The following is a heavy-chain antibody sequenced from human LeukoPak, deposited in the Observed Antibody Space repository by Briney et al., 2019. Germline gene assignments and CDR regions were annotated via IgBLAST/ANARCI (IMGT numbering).Heavy chain of an antibody. D-gene: IGHD5-12*01. V-gene: IGHV1-8*01. CDR3: ARSRWLRFDAFDI. J-gene: IGHJ3*02. Sequence: GSSVKVSCKASGGTFTSYDINWVRQATGQGLEWMGWMNPNSGNTGYAQKFQGRVTMTRNTSISTAYMELSSLRSEDTAVYYCARSRWLRFDAFDIWGQGTMVTVSS. CDR1: GGTFTSYD. CDR2: MNPNSGNT.